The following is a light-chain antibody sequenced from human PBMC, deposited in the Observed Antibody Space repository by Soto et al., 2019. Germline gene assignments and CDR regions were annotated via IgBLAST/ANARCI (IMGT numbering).Light chain of an antibody. J-gene: IGKJ1*01. CDR2: GAS. Sequence: EVVLTQSPATLSVSPGEGVTLSCRASQGIGDTLAWYQHKPGQTPRLLIYGASTRATGVPARFRGSGSGTDFTLTISSLEPEDFAVYYCQQRSDWPWTFGQGTKVDIK. CDR1: QGIGDT. CDR3: QQRSDWPWT. V-gene: IGKV3D-11*01.